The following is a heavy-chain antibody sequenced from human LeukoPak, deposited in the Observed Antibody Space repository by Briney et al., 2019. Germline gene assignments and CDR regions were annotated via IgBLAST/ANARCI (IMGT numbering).Heavy chain of an antibody. CDR2: INPSGGST. CDR3: AREDISRLLYY. CDR1: GYTFTCYY. V-gene: IGHV1-46*01. D-gene: IGHD2-21*02. J-gene: IGHJ4*02. Sequence: ASVKVSCKASGYTFTCYYMHWVRQAPGQGLEWMGIINPSGGSTSYAQKFQGRVTMTRDTSTSTIYMELSSLRSEDTAVYYCAREDISRLLYYWGQGTLVTVSS.